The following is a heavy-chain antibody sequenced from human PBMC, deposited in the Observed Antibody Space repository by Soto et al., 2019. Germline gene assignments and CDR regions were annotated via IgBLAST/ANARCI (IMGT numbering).Heavy chain of an antibody. V-gene: IGHV1-69*13. CDR3: VGGYGSGSYHYYYGMDV. D-gene: IGHD3-10*01. J-gene: IGHJ6*02. CDR1: GGTFSSYA. Sequence: SVKVSCKASGGTFSSYAISWVRQAPGQGLEWMGGIIPIFGTANDAQKFEGRVTITADESTSTAFMELSSLRSEDTAVYYCVGGYGSGSYHYYYGMDVWGQGTTVTVSS. CDR2: IIPIFGTA.